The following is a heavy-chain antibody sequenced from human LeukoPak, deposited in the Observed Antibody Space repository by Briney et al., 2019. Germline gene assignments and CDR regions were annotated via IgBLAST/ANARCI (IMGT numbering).Heavy chain of an antibody. J-gene: IGHJ4*02. Sequence: GGSLRLSCAASGFTFSSYSMNWVRQAPGKGLEWVSSISSSSSYIYYAASVKGRFTISRDNAKNSLYLQMNSLRAEDTAVYYCARIDIVGVTYYFDYWGQGTLVTVSS. CDR3: ARIDIVGVTYYFDY. D-gene: IGHD1-26*01. V-gene: IGHV3-21*06. CDR2: ISSSSSYI. CDR1: GFTFSSYS.